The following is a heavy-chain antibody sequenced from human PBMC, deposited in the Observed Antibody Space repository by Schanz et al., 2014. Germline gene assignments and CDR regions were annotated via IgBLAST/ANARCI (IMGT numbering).Heavy chain of an antibody. V-gene: IGHV4-39*01. CDR3: ARPGAYCGGDCYDY. Sequence: QLQLQESGPGLVKPSETLSLTCTVSGDSISSSRYCWGWIRQPPGKGLEWIGSIYYSGSTYYNPSPKRRAPISEDTPKNQSSLERSSVTAADTAVYYCARPGAYCGGDCYDYWGQGTLVTVSS. CDR1: GDSISSSRYC. D-gene: IGHD2-21*01. J-gene: IGHJ4*02. CDR2: IYYSGST.